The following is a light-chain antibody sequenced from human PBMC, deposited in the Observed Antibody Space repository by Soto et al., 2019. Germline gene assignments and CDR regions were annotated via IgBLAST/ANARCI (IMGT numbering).Light chain of an antibody. CDR2: GAS. CDR3: QQVRSYPST. Sequence: QLTQSPSSLSASVGDSVTITCRASQGITSYLAWYQQKPGKAPNLLIYGASTLQSGVPSRFSGSGSGTEFTLTISSLQAEDFATYYCQQVRSYPSTFGEGTKVDIK. V-gene: IGKV1-9*01. CDR1: QGITSY. J-gene: IGKJ4*01.